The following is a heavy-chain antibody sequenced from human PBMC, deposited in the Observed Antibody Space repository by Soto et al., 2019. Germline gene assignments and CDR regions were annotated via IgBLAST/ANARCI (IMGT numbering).Heavy chain of an antibody. CDR1: GGSVSSGSYY. Sequence: SETLSLTCTVSGGSVSSGSYYWSWIRQPPGKGLEWIGYIYYSGSTNYNPSLKSRVTISVDTSKNQFSLKLSSVTAADTAVYYCARDRRELPSDYWGQGTLVTVSS. V-gene: IGHV4-61*01. J-gene: IGHJ4*02. CDR3: ARDRRELPSDY. D-gene: IGHD1-26*01. CDR2: IYYSGST.